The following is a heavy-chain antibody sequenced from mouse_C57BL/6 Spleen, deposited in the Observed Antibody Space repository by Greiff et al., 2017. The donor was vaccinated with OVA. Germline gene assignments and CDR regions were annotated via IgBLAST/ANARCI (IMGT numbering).Heavy chain of an antibody. V-gene: IGHV1-76*01. Sequence: QVLLQQSGAELVRPGASVKLSCKASGYTFTDYYINWVQQRPGQGLEWIARIYPGSGNTYYNEKFKGKATLTAEKSSSTAYMQLSSLTSEDSAVYFCAREDYAMDYWGQGTSVTVSS. CDR2: IYPGSGNT. CDR3: AREDYAMDY. CDR1: GYTFTDYY. J-gene: IGHJ4*01.